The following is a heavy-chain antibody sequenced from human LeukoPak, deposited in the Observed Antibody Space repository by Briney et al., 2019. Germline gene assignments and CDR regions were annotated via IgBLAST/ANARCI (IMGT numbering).Heavy chain of an antibody. CDR3: AKDGSRYYGSGSSDY. CDR2: ISYDGSNK. CDR1: GFTFSSYG. V-gene: IGHV3-30*18. Sequence: GGSLRLSCAASGFTFSSYGMHWVRQAPGKGLEWVAVISYDGSNKYYADSVKGRFTISRDNSKNTLYLQMNSLRAEDTAVYYCAKDGSRYYGSGSSDYWGQGTLVTVSS. D-gene: IGHD3-10*01. J-gene: IGHJ4*02.